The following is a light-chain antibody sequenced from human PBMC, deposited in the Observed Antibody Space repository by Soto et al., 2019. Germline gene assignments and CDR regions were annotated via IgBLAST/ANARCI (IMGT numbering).Light chain of an antibody. CDR3: QSYDSSLSVVV. CDR1: SSNIGAGYD. V-gene: IGLV1-40*01. J-gene: IGLJ2*01. CDR2: GNS. Sequence: QSVLTQPPSVSGAPGQRVTISCTGSSSNIGAGYDVHWYQQLPGTAPKLLIYGNSKRPSGVPDRFSGSKSGTSASLAITGLQAEHEADYYCQSYDSSLSVVVFGGGTQLTVL.